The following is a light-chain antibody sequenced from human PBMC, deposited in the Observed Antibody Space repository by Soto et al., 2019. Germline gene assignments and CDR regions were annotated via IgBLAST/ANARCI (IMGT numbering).Light chain of an antibody. J-gene: IGLJ3*02. CDR3: SSYTGSDSWV. V-gene: IGLV2-14*01. Sequence: QPVLPQPASVAGSPGQPITIPCTGTSSDVGYFNYVSWYQQHPGKAPKLLIYEVSNRPSGLSHRFSGSKSGNTATLTISGLQAEDEDYYYCSSYTGSDSWVFGGGTQLTVL. CDR1: SSDVGYFNY. CDR2: EVS.